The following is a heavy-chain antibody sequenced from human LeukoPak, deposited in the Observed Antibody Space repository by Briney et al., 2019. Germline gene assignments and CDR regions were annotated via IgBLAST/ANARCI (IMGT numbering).Heavy chain of an antibody. CDR2: IYHSSST. V-gene: IGHV4-30-2*01. J-gene: IGHJ6*02. Sequence: SETLSLTCAVSGGSISSGGYSWSWIRQPPGKGLEWIGYIYHSSSTYYNPSLKSRVTISVDRSKNQFSLKLSSVTAADTAVYYCARGRYDYVWGSYRYPHYYGMDVWGQGTTVTVSS. CDR3: ARGRYDYVWGSYRYPHYYGMDV. CDR1: GGSISSGGYS. D-gene: IGHD3-16*02.